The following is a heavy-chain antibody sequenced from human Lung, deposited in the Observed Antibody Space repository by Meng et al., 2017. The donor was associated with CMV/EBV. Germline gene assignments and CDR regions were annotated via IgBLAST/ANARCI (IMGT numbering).Heavy chain of an antibody. CDR3: TRGHMRSWFDP. Sequence: SETXSLXCAVYGGFFSNYYWTWIRQSPGKGLTWIGEIDHNGSPNYSPSLKSRVTMSVDTSNTHFSLKLTSVTAADSGVYYCTRGHMRSWFDPWGQGTLVTVSS. V-gene: IGHV4-34*01. CDR1: GGFFSNYY. CDR2: IDHNGSP. J-gene: IGHJ5*02.